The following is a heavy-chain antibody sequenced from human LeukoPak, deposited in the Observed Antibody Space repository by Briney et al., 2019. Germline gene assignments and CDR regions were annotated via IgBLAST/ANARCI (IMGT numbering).Heavy chain of an antibody. V-gene: IGHV3-30*02. CDR1: DSTLSTYG. CDR2: IRYDGSDK. Sequence: PGGSWRLSCQALDSTLSTYGMNWFRRAPGKGLSWVAFIRYDGSDKYYADSVKGRFTTSRDNSKNTLYLQMNSLRAEDTAVYYCAKDSGYSDYYMDVWGKGTTFIVSS. D-gene: IGHD5-18*01. J-gene: IGHJ6*03. CDR3: AKDSGYSDYYMDV.